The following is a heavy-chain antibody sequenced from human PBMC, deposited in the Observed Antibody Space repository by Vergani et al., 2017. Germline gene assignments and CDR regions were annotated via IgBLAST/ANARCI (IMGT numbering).Heavy chain of an antibody. D-gene: IGHD2-15*01. CDR1: GGTFSSYA. Sequence: QVQLVQSGAEVKKPGSSVKVSCKASGGTFSSYAISWVRQAPGQGLEWMGGIIPIFGTANYAQKFQGRVTITADESTSTAYMELSRLRSEDTAVYYCARGAEDCSGGSCYYGGYWGQGTLVTVSS. CDR3: ARGAEDCSGGSCYYGGY. CDR2: IIPIFGTA. J-gene: IGHJ4*02. V-gene: IGHV1-69*01.